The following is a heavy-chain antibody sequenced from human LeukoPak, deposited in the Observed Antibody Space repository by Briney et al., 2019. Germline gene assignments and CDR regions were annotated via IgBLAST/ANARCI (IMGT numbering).Heavy chain of an antibody. D-gene: IGHD6-25*01. V-gene: IGHV3-23*01. CDR3: SKNTAALSSVMDS. J-gene: IGHJ4*02. Sequence: GASLRLSCAASGFNFDNYAMTWVRQAPGKGLEWVSAISGSGTSTYYADSVKGRFTISRDNSKNTVYLRVDSLRAEDTAIYYCSKNTAALSSVMDSWGQGTLLTVSS. CDR2: ISGSGTST. CDR1: GFNFDNYA.